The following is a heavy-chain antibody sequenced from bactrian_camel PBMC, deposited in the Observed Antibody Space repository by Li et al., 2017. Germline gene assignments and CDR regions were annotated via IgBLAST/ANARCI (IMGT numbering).Heavy chain of an antibody. CDR2: ASRDGSVT. D-gene: IGHD4*01. V-gene: IGHV3S40*01. Sequence: QLVESGGGLVQPGGSLRLSCAASGFTFSSYDMTWVRQAPGRGLEWISTASRDGSVTYYHDSVKGRFTISRDNAKSTLYLQLNNLKTGDTGMYYCTSRDSLTDYSASRERGYWGQGTQVTVS. J-gene: IGHJ6*01. CDR1: GFTFSSYD. CDR3: TSRDSLTDYSASRERGY.